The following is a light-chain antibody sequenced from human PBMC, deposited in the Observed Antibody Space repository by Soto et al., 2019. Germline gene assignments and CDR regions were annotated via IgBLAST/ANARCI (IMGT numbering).Light chain of an antibody. V-gene: IGKV3-15*01. J-gene: IGKJ2*01. CDR2: GAS. Sequence: EIVMTQSPATLSLSPGERAALSCRASQSINSELAWYQQKPGQPPRLLIYGASTRATGVPARLTGSESGSEFTLTISGLQSEDFAVYYCQQGHNLPLTFGQGTRLEI. CDR3: QQGHNLPLT. CDR1: QSINSE.